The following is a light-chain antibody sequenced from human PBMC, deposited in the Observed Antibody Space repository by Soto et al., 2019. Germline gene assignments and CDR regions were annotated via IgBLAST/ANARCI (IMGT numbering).Light chain of an antibody. V-gene: IGLV1-47*01. J-gene: IGLJ3*02. CDR2: RNN. Sequence: QSVLTQPPSASGTPGQRVTISCSGSSSNIGSNYVYWYQQLPGTAPKLLIYRNNQRPLGVPDRFSGSKSGTSASLAISGLRSEDEADYYCAAWDDSLSGPKVFGGGTKLTVL. CDR1: SSNIGSNY. CDR3: AAWDDSLSGPKV.